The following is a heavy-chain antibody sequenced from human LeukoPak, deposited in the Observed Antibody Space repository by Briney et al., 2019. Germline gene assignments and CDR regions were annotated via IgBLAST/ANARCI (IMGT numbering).Heavy chain of an antibody. CDR3: AKYVATTMVRAFDI. CDR2: IRYDGSNE. D-gene: IGHD5-18*01. J-gene: IGHJ3*02. Sequence: PGGSLRLFCAASGFTFSSYGMHWVRQAPGKGLEWVAFIRYDGSNEYYADSVKGRFTISRDNSKNTLYLQMNSLRAEDTAVYYCAKYVATTMVRAFDIWGQGTMVTVSS. V-gene: IGHV3-30*02. CDR1: GFTFSSYG.